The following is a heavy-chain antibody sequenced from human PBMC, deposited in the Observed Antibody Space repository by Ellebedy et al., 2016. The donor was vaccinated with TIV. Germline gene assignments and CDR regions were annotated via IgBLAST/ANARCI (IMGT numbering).Heavy chain of an antibody. D-gene: IGHD2-15*01. J-gene: IGHJ4*02. CDR1: GFTFSGIG. CDR2: ISFDGTNT. Sequence: GESLKISXAASGFTFSGIGMHCVRQAPGKGLEWVAAISFDGTNTFYADSVKGRFTISRDNSKNTLYLQMNSLRAEDTAVYYCASDLGLYCSGGNCYPKSFDYWGQGTLVTVSS. V-gene: IGHV3-30*03. CDR3: ASDLGLYCSGGNCYPKSFDY.